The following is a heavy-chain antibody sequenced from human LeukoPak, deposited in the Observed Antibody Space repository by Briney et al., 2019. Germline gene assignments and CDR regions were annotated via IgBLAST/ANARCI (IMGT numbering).Heavy chain of an antibody. Sequence: ASVKVSCKASGYTFTSYGISWVRQAPGQGLEWMGWINAYNGNTNYEQNLQGRVTMTTDTSTSTAYMELRSLRSDDTAVYYCAREGQYGDYVHFQHWGQGTLVTVSS. CDR2: INAYNGNT. CDR3: AREGQYGDYVHFQH. D-gene: IGHD4-17*01. V-gene: IGHV1-18*01. J-gene: IGHJ1*01. CDR1: GYTFTSYG.